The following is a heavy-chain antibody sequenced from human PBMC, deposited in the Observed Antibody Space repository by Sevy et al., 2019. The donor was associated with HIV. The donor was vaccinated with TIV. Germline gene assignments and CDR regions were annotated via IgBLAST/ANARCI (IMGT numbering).Heavy chain of an antibody. D-gene: IGHD1-26*01. CDR2: ISYDGSNK. CDR1: GFTFSSYA. CDR3: ARDPGAY. Sequence: GGSLRLSCAASGFTFSSYAMHWVRQAPGKGLEWVAVISYDGSNKYYADSVKGRFTISRDNSKNTLYLQMNSLRAEDTAVNYCARDPGAYWGQGTLVTVSS. V-gene: IGHV3-30*04. J-gene: IGHJ4*02.